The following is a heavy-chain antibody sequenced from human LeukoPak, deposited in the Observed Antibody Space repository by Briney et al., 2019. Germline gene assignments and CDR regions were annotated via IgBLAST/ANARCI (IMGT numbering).Heavy chain of an antibody. CDR3: ARGTDSVSCFDY. J-gene: IGHJ4*02. CDR1: GGSISSGDYY. V-gene: IGHV4-30-4*01. CDR2: IYYSGSA. D-gene: IGHD3-16*01. Sequence: PSQTLSLTCTVSGGSISSGDYYWGWIRQPPGKGLEWIGYIYYSGSAYYNPSLKSRVTISVDTSKNQFSLKLSSVTAADTAVYYCARGTDSVSCFDYWGQGTLVAVSS.